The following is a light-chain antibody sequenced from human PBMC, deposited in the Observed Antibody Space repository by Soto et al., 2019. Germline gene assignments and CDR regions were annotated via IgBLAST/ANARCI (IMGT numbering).Light chain of an antibody. J-gene: IGKJ4*01. V-gene: IGKV3-11*01. CDR2: DAS. CDR1: QSISVY. CDR3: HQRTRWPPT. Sequence: EIVLSQSPATLSLSPGERASLSCRASQSISVYLAWYQQKSGHPPRLLIYDASNRATGIPARFSGSGSGTDFTLTISSLEPEDFAVYYCHQRTRWPPTFGGGTKVEI.